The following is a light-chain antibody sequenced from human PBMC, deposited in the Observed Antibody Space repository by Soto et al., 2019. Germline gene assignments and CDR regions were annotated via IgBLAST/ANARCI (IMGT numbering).Light chain of an antibody. J-gene: IGKJ4*01. Sequence: EIVLTQSPGTLSLSPGERATLSCRASQSVSSSYLAWYQQKPGQAPRLLIYGASSRATGIPDRFSGSGSGTDFTLTINRLEPEDFAVYYCEQYDKSLTFGGGTKVDIK. CDR2: GAS. CDR3: EQYDKSLT. CDR1: QSVSSSY. V-gene: IGKV3-20*01.